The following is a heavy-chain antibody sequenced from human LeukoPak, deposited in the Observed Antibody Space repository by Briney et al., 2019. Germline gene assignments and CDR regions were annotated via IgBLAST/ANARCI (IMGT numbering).Heavy chain of an antibody. CDR3: ARFYGSGSSAYYYGMDV. J-gene: IGHJ6*04. CDR1: GFTFSDYY. V-gene: IGHV3-11*06. CDR2: ISSSSSYT. D-gene: IGHD3-10*01. Sequence: GGSLRLSCAASGFTFSDYYMSWIRQAPGKGLEWVSYISSSSSYTNYADFVKGRSTISRDNAKNSLYLQMNSLRAEDTAVYYCARFYGSGSSAYYYGMDVWGKGTTVTVSS.